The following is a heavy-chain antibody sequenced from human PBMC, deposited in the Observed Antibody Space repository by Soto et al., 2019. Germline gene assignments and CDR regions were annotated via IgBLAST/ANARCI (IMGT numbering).Heavy chain of an antibody. J-gene: IGHJ4*02. D-gene: IGHD3-10*01. Sequence: QVQLVESGGGVVQPGRSLRLSCAASGFTFSSYGMHWVRQAPGKGLEWVAVISYDGSNKYYADSVKGRFTISRDNFKNTLYLQMNSLRAEDTAVYYCAKDGSGSYWGQGTLVTVSS. CDR1: GFTFSSYG. V-gene: IGHV3-30*18. CDR2: ISYDGSNK. CDR3: AKDGSGSY.